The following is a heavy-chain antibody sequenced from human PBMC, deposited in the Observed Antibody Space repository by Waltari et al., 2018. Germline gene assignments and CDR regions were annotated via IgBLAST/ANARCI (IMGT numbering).Heavy chain of an antibody. CDR2: INTHAGNP. Sequence: QVQLVQSGSELKKPGASVKVSCKASGYIFTTYGINWVRQAPGQGLWWMGWINTHAGNPTYVQGFTGRFVFSLDTSFSTAYLQISSLKAEDSVIYYCARGGGTFSKPQYFDSWGQGTRVTVSS. J-gene: IGHJ4*02. V-gene: IGHV7-4-1*02. CDR3: ARGGGTFSKPQYFDS. CDR1: GYIFTTYG. D-gene: IGHD1-26*01.